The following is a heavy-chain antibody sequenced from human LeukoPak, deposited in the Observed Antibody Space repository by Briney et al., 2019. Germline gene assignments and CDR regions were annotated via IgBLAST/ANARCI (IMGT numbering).Heavy chain of an antibody. V-gene: IGHV3-21*01. D-gene: IGHD1-26*01. CDR3: ARDGHIVGAYYYFHY. CDR2: ISYSSSFI. Sequence: GGSLRLSCAASGFTFSSYSMNWVRQAPGKGLEWVSSISYSSSFIYYADSVKGRVTISRDNTKNSLYLQMNSLRAEDTAVYYCARDGHIVGAYYYFHYWGQGTLVTVSS. CDR1: GFTFSSYS. J-gene: IGHJ4*02.